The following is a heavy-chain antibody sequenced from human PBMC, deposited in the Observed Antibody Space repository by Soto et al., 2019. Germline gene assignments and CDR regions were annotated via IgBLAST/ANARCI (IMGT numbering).Heavy chain of an antibody. CDR2: IIPILGIA. V-gene: IGHV1-69*02. CDR3: ARSRRTNKRFLEWTDAFDI. D-gene: IGHD3-3*01. Sequence: ASVKVSCKASGGTFSSHTISWVRQAPGQGLEWTGRIIPILGIANYAQKFQGRVTITADKSTSTAYMELSSLRSEDTAVYYCARSRRTNKRFLEWTDAFDIWGQGTMVTVS. CDR1: GGTFSSHT. J-gene: IGHJ3*02.